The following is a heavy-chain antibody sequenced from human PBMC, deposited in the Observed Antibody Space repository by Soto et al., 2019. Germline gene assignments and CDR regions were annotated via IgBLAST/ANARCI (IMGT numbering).Heavy chain of an antibody. CDR1: GYTFTSYG. D-gene: IGHD5-12*01. Sequence: ASVKVSCKASGYTFTSYGISWVRQAPGQGLEWMGWISAYNGNTNYAQKLQGRVTMTTDTSTSTAYMELRSLRSDDTAVYYCARDGLLRLRGELLYYYGMDVWGQGTTVTVSS. V-gene: IGHV1-18*01. J-gene: IGHJ6*02. CDR2: ISAYNGNT. CDR3: ARDGLLRLRGELLYYYGMDV.